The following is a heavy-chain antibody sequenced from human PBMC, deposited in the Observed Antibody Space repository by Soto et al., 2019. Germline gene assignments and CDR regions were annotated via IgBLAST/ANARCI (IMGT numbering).Heavy chain of an antibody. Sequence: SLTCTVSGGSISSGGYYWSWIRQHPGKGLEWIGFIYYSGSTYYNPSLKSRVTISVDTSKNQFSLKLSSVTAADTAVYYCARVGRYYDSSGYYLGYWGQGTLVTVSS. D-gene: IGHD3-22*01. V-gene: IGHV4-31*03. CDR2: IYYSGST. CDR3: ARVGRYYDSSGYYLGY. J-gene: IGHJ4*02. CDR1: GGSISSGGYY.